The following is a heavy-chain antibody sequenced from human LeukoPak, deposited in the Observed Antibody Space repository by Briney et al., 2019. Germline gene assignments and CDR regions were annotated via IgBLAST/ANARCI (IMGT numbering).Heavy chain of an antibody. D-gene: IGHD3-10*01. J-gene: IGHJ4*02. CDR1: GVSISSGDYY. CDR2: IYYSGST. V-gene: IGHV4-30-4*01. CDR3: ARGFGNYYGSGSTLFGDF. Sequence: SQTPSLTCTVSGVSISSGDYYWSWIRQPPGKGLEWIGYIYYSGSTYYNPSLKSRVTMSVDTSRNQFSLNLNSVTAADTAVYYCARGFGNYYGSGSTLFGDFWGQGTLVTVSS.